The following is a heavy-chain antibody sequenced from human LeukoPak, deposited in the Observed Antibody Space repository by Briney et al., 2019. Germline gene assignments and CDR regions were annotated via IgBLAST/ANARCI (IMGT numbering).Heavy chain of an antibody. D-gene: IGHD1-26*01. V-gene: IGHV3-48*03. CDR1: GFVFSRFE. J-gene: IGHJ4*02. Sequence: GGSLRLSCAASGFVFSRFEMTWVRQAPGKGLEWVSYISSSGSTMYYADSLKGRITLSRDNAKNSLDLQMNSLRAEDTAIYYCARVLAGATYFDYWGQGTLVTVSS. CDR3: ARVLAGATYFDY. CDR2: ISSSGSTM.